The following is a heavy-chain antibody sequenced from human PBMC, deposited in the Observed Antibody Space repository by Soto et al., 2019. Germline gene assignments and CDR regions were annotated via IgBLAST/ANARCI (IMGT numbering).Heavy chain of an antibody. V-gene: IGHV6-1*01. CDR1: GDSVSSKSTA. CDR3: AGGPSLSGSFFDS. CDR2: TYYTSKWYY. Sequence: PSQTLSLTGAISGDSVSSKSTAWNWIRQSPSRGLEWLGRTYYTSKWYYDYAVSVKSRITISPDTSKNQFSLQLNSVTPEDTAVYFCAGGPSLSGSFFDSWGQGTLVTVSS. J-gene: IGHJ4*02. D-gene: IGHD3-3*01.